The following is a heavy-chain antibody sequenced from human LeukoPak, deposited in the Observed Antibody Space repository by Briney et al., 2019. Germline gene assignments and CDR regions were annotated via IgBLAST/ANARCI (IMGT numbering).Heavy chain of an antibody. D-gene: IGHD6-19*01. J-gene: IGHJ4*02. CDR2: ISGSGGST. CDR3: AKGVAVAGTSFDY. V-gene: IGHV3-23*01. Sequence: GGSLRLSCAASGFTFSSYAMSWVRQAPGKGLEWVSAISGSGGSTYYAGSVKGRFTISRDNSKNTLYLQMNSLRAEDTALYYCAKGVAVAGTSFDYWGLGTLVTVSS. CDR1: GFTFSSYA.